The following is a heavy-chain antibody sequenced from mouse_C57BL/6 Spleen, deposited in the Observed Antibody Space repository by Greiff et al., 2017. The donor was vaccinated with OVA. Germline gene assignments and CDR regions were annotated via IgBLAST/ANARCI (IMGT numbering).Heavy chain of an antibody. Sequence: VKLMESGPGLVAPSPSLSITCTVSGFSLTSYAISWVRQPPGKGLEWLGVIWPGGGTNYNSALKSRLSISKDNSKSQVFLKMNSLQTDDTARYYCARSDGYYEDYFDYWGQGTTLTVSS. CDR3: ARSDGYYEDYFDY. V-gene: IGHV2-9-1*01. CDR1: GFSLTSYA. CDR2: IWPGGGT. D-gene: IGHD2-3*01. J-gene: IGHJ2*01.